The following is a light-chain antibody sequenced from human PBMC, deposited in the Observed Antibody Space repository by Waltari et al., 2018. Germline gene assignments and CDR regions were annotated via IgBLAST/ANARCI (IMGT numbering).Light chain of an antibody. CDR1: QGISNY. CDR2: GAS. V-gene: IGKV1D-8*04. J-gene: IGKJ1*01. CDR3: QQYYTFPPT. Sequence: VIWMTQSPSLLSASTGDRVIISCRMSQGISNYLAWYQQKPGEAPELLIYGASTLQSGVPSRFGGSGSGTDFTLTISRLQSEDFATYYCQQYYTFPPTFGQGTKVEIK.